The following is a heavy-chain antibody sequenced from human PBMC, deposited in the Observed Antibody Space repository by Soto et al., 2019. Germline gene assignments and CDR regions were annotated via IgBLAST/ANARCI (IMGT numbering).Heavy chain of an antibody. D-gene: IGHD1-26*01. J-gene: IGHJ4*02. V-gene: IGHV1-8*01. CDR3: ARRAGRGGTTLVF. CDR1: GYTFTSYD. CDR2: MNPNSANT. Sequence: QVQLVQSGAEVKKPGASVKVSCKVSGYTFTSYDINWVRQATGQGLEWMGWMNPNSANTGYAQKFQGRVTMTTTHSISTAYMKLSSMRSEDTAVYYCARRAGRGGTTLVFWGQGTLVTVSS.